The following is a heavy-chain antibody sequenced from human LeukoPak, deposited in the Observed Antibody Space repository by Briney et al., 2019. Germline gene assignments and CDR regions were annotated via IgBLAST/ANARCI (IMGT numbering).Heavy chain of an antibody. Sequence: SETLSLTCTVSGYSISSGYYWGWIRQPPGKGLEWIGSIYHSGSTYYNPSLKSRVTISVDTSKNQFSLKLSSVTAADTAVYYCARQGISSSNPLGYWGQGTLVTVSS. D-gene: IGHD6-6*01. CDR3: ARQGISSSNPLGY. J-gene: IGHJ4*02. CDR2: IYHSGST. V-gene: IGHV4-38-2*02. CDR1: GYSISSGYY.